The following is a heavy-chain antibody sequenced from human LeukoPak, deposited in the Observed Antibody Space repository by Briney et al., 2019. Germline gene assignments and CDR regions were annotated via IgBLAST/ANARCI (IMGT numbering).Heavy chain of an antibody. CDR3: ARIGYSSSSTDY. J-gene: IGHJ4*02. Sequence: GGSLRLSCAASGFTFSSYWMSWVRQAPGKGLKWVANIKQDGSVKYYVDSVTGRFTISRDNAKNSLYLQMDSLRAEDTAVYYCARIGYSSSSTDYWGQGTLVTVSS. CDR1: GFTFSSYW. CDR2: IKQDGSVK. V-gene: IGHV3-7*01. D-gene: IGHD6-6*01.